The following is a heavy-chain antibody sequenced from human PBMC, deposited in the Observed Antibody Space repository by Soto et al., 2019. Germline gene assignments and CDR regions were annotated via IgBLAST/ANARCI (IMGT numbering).Heavy chain of an antibody. Sequence: SETLSLTCPVSGDSIDSSHYYWNWIRQHPEKGLEWIGYIHHSGSTYYNPSLKSRLAISVDTSRNQFSLKVSSVTAADTAVYYCARGSMATLYFDYWGQGALVTVSS. CDR3: ARGSMATLYFDY. D-gene: IGHD3-10*01. CDR1: GDSIDSSHYY. CDR2: IHHSGST. V-gene: IGHV4-31*03. J-gene: IGHJ4*02.